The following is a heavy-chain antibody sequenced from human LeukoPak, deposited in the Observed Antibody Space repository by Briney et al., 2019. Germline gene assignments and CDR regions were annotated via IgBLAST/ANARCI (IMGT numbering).Heavy chain of an antibody. CDR3: ARVGDGLNDAFDI. Sequence: ASVKVSCKASGYSFTGYYMNWVRQAPGQGLEWMGRINPNTGGTNYAQNFQGRVTMTRDKSITTGYMELSRLRSDDTAVYYCARVGDGLNDAFDIWDQGTMVTVSS. D-gene: IGHD5-24*01. CDR1: GYSFTGYY. V-gene: IGHV1-2*06. CDR2: INPNTGGT. J-gene: IGHJ3*02.